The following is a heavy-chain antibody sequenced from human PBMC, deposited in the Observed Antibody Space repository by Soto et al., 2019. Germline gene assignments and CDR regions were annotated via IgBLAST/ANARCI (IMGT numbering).Heavy chain of an antibody. D-gene: IGHD1-26*01. CDR2: INHSGST. J-gene: IGHJ4*02. Sequence: QVQLQQWGAGLLKPSETLSLTCAVYGGSFSGYYWSWIRQPPGKGLEWIGEINHSGSTNYNPSLTSRVTISVDTSKNQFSLKLSSVTAADTAVYYCARELATPTFDYWGQGTLVTVSS. V-gene: IGHV4-34*01. CDR1: GGSFSGYY. CDR3: ARELATPTFDY.